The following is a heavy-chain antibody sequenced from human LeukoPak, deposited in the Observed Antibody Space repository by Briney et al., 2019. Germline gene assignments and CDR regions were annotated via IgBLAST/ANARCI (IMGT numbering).Heavy chain of an antibody. J-gene: IGHJ4*02. D-gene: IGHD1-26*01. Sequence: PGGSLRLSCAASGFTFSSYGMSWVRQAPGKGLEWVSAISGSGGSTYYADSVKGRFTISRDNSKNTLYLQMNSLRAEDTAVYYCAKGRGIVGATGLDYWGQGTLVTVSS. CDR1: GFTFSSYG. CDR3: AKGRGIVGATGLDY. V-gene: IGHV3-23*01. CDR2: ISGSGGST.